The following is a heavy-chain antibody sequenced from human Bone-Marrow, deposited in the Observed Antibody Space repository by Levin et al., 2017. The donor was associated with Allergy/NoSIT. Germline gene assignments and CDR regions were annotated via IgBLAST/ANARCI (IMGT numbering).Heavy chain of an antibody. CDR2: MSNNGSII. CDR3: VAFGSAAF. V-gene: IGHV3-48*03. D-gene: IGHD3-10*01. CDR1: GFSLSDYE. J-gene: IGHJ4*02. Sequence: GESLKISCTASGFSLSDYEMHWVRLAPGKGLEWVSYMSNNGSIIYHADSVRGRFILSRDNAKNSLYLQMHSLRVEDSGVYYCVAFGSAAFWGQGTLVTVSS.